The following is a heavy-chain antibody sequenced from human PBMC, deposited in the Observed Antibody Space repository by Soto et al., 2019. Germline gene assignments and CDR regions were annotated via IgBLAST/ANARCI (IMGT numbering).Heavy chain of an antibody. Sequence: QVQLQESGPGLVKPSETLSLTCTVSGGSISSNYWSWIRQPPGKGLEWIGYIYYTGSTNYNPSLKSRVTISVDTSKNQFSLKLSSVTDADTAVYYFARVAGMSSWNYFDYWGQGTLVTVSS. D-gene: IGHD3-3*01. V-gene: IGHV4-59*01. CDR1: GGSISSNY. CDR2: IYYTGST. CDR3: ARVAGMSSWNYFDY. J-gene: IGHJ4*02.